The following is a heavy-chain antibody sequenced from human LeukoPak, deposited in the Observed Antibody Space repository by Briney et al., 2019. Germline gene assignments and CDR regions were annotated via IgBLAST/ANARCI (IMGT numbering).Heavy chain of an antibody. D-gene: IGHD3-10*01. Sequence: GGSLRLSCAASGFTFSGYVMGWVRQAPGKGLEWVSAISGSGTTTYYADAVKGRFTISRDNSRNTLYLQMHSLGAEDTAVYYCANTVVRGVASMDVWGQGTTGTVS. CDR2: ISGSGTTT. CDR1: GFTFSGYV. CDR3: ANTVVRGVASMDV. J-gene: IGHJ6*02. V-gene: IGHV3-23*01.